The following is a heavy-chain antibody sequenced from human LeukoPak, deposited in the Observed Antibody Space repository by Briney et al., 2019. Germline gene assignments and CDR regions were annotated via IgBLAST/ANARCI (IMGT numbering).Heavy chain of an antibody. CDR3: ARAMVRGVITPGY. CDR1: GYTFTNYA. J-gene: IGHJ4*02. Sequence: ASVKVSCKASGYTFTNYAMHWVRQAPGQRLEWMGWINAGNGNTRYSQKFQGRVTMTRNTSISTAYMELSSLRSEDTAVYYCARAMVRGVITPGYWGQGTLVTVSS. V-gene: IGHV1-3*01. CDR2: INAGNGNT. D-gene: IGHD3-10*01.